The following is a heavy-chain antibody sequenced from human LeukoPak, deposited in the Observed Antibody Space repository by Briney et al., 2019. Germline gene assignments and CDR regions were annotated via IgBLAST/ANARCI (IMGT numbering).Heavy chain of an antibody. CDR3: ASVRGYCSSTSCPGYYMDV. CDR2: IYYSGST. J-gene: IGHJ6*03. D-gene: IGHD2-2*01. CDR1: GGSISSYY. V-gene: IGHV4-59*01. Sequence: SETLSLTCTVSGGSISSYYWSWIRQPPGKGLEWIGYIYYSGSTNYNPSLKSRVTISVDTSKNQFSLKLSSVTAADTAVYYCASVRGYCSSTSCPGYYMDVWGKGTTVTVSS.